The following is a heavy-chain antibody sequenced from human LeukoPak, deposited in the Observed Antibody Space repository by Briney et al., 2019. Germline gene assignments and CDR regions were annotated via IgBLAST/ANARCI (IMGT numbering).Heavy chain of an antibody. D-gene: IGHD2-8*01. CDR2: IYPGDSDT. V-gene: IGHV5-51*01. CDR3: ARDKSDSQGVFDF. Sequence: GESLKISCKASGYNFASQWIDWVRQMPGKGLEWMGIIYPGDSDTRYSPSFRGQVTISADKSISTAYLQWSSLRASDSAVYYCARDKSDSQGVFDFCSQGTLVTVSS. J-gene: IGHJ4*02. CDR1: GYNFASQW.